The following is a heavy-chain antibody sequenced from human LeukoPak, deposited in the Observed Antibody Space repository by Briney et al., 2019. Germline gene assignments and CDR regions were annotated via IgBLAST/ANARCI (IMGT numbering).Heavy chain of an antibody. CDR3: AKDSSSQYQLLSGGDY. Sequence: GGSLRLSRAASGFTFSSYGMSWVRQAPGKGLEWVSAISGSGGSTYYADSVKGRFTISRDNSKNTLYLQMNSLRAEDTAVYYCAKDSSSQYQLLSGGDYWGQGTLVTVSS. J-gene: IGHJ4*02. D-gene: IGHD2-2*01. CDR1: GFTFSSYG. CDR2: ISGSGGST. V-gene: IGHV3-23*01.